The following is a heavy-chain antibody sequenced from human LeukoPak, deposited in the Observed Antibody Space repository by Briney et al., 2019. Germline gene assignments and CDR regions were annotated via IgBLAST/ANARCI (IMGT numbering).Heavy chain of an antibody. CDR2: IFSSGTT. V-gene: IGHV4-4*07. J-gene: IGHJ4*02. CDR3: ARDLGSSSWFEFFDH. Sequence: SETLSLTCTVSGGSISLYYWSWIRQPAGQGLEWIGRIFSSGTTNYNPSLKSRVTMSVDTAKNKFSLKLSSVTAADTAVYYCARDLGSSSWFEFFDHWGQGILVTVSS. CDR1: GGSISLYY. D-gene: IGHD6-13*01.